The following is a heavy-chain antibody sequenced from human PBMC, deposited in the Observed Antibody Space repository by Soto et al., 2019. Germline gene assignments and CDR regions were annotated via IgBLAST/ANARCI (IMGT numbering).Heavy chain of an antibody. J-gene: IGHJ4*02. V-gene: IGHV1-69*06. D-gene: IGHD3-22*01. CDR2: IIPIFGTA. CDR1: GGSLSSYA. Sequence: SLKVACKGSGGSLSSYAISWVRQAPGQGLEWMGGIIPIFGTANYAQKFQGRVTITADKSTSTAYMELSSLRSEDTAVYYCARERISYYYDSSGYCFNDWGQGTLVTVSS. CDR3: ARERISYYYDSSGYCFND.